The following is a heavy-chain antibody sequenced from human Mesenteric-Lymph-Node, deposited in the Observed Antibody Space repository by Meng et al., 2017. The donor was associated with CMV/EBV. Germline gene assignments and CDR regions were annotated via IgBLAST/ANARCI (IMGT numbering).Heavy chain of an antibody. CDR2: IYYSGST. Sequence: QLQLQESGPGRVKPSATLSLTCPAAGGSISSSSNYWGWIRQPPGKGLEWIGSIYYSGSTYYNPSLKSRVTISVDTSKNQFSLKLSSVTAADTAVYYCARPHYYGSGSSPWFDPWGQGTLVTVSS. V-gene: IGHV4-39*01. CDR1: GGSISSSSNY. D-gene: IGHD3-10*01. J-gene: IGHJ5*02. CDR3: ARPHYYGSGSSPWFDP.